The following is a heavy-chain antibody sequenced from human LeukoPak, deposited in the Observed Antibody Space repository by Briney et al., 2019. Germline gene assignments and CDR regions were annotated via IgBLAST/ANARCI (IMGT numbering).Heavy chain of an antibody. CDR3: AAKIATGY. J-gene: IGHJ4*02. D-gene: IGHD1-1*01. CDR2: ISQDGRHK. CDR1: GFTFSSYA. Sequence: QPGGSLRLSCAASGFTFSSYAMSWVRQAPGKGLEWVAVISQDGRHKIYADSVKGRFTISRDDSDNVLYLQMDSLRVEDTAIYYCAAKIATGYWGQGILVTVSS. V-gene: IGHV3-30*03.